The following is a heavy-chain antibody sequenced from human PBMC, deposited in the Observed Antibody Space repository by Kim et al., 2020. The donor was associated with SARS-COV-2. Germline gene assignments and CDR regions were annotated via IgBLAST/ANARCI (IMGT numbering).Heavy chain of an antibody. J-gene: IGHJ5*02. Sequence: GGSLRLSCAASGFTFSNYYMSWIRQAPGKGLEWVSYITTSTTSYTNYAASLKGRTTTNRDDDKNSLLQVMNTMRADDTALYYCASALRYNWNEFVSWGQG. V-gene: IGHV3-11*03. CDR3: ASALRYNWNEFVS. CDR2: ITTSTTSYT. CDR1: GFTFSNYY. D-gene: IGHD1-1*01.